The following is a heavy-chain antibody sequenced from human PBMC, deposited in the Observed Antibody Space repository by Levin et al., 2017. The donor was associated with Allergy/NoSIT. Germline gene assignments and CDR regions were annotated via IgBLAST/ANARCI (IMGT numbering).Heavy chain of an antibody. CDR3: ARGGSVAGTGVSFDY. Sequence: PGESLKISCAASGFTFSSYALHWVRQPPGKGLEWVAVISYDGSNKYYADSVKGRFTISRDNSKNTLYLQMNSLRAEDTAVYYCARGGSVAGTGVSFDYWGQGTLVTVSS. CDR1: GFTFSSYA. D-gene: IGHD6-19*01. V-gene: IGHV3-30-3*01. J-gene: IGHJ4*02. CDR2: ISYDGSNK.